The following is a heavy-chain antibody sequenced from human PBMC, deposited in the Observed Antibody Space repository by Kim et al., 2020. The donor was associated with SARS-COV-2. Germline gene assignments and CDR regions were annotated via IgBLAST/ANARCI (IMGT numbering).Heavy chain of an antibody. CDR2: VSHSGNN. D-gene: IGHD3-10*01. Sequence: SETLSLTCTVSGDSITHYFWNWIRQSPGNGLEWIGHVSHSGNNVYNPSFESRVTLFMDTAKNQFSPNLRSVTDADTAVYYCARRVSMGNLGSSDPTNWL. V-gene: IGHV4-59*08. CDR1: GDSITHYF. CDR3: ARRVSMGNLGSSDPTNWL. J-gene: IGHJ5*01.